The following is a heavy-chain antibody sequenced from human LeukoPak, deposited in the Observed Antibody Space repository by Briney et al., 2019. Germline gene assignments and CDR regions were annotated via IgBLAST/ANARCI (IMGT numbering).Heavy chain of an antibody. Sequence: GGSLRLSCAASGFTFSSYGMHWVRQAPGKGLEWVAVISYDGSNKYYADSVKGRFTISRDNSKNTLYLQMNSLRAEDTAVYYCARDSVAVGATSGDYWGQGTLVTVSS. CDR2: ISYDGSNK. CDR3: ARDSVAVGATSGDY. CDR1: GFTFSSYG. J-gene: IGHJ4*02. D-gene: IGHD1-26*01. V-gene: IGHV3-30*03.